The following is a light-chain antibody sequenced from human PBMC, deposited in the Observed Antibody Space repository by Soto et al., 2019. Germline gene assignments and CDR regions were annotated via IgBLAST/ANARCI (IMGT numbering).Light chain of an antibody. V-gene: IGLV2-14*01. J-gene: IGLJ2*01. CDR2: DVS. CDR1: SSDVGGYTY. CDR3: SSYTSSSTFVV. Sequence: QSALTQPASVSGSPGQSITISCTGTSSDVGGYTYVSWYQQHPGKAPKLMIYDVSNRPSGVSNRFAGSKSGTTASLTISGLQAEDEADYYCSSYTSSSTFVVFGGGTQGTVL.